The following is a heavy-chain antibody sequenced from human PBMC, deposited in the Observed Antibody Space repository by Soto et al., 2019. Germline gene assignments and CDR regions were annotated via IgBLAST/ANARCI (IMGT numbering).Heavy chain of an antibody. CDR3: ARLLSAALFSYDL. CDR1: GFSHSTSGVA. Sequence: QITLKESGPPLVKPTQTLTLTCTLSGFSHSTSGVAVGWIRQPPGQALEWLGHIYWNDDKYYSTSLKSRLSLSKETSKNQVVLTMTNVDPLDTGTYYCARLLSAALFSYDLWGQGTLVTGSS. CDR2: IYWNDDK. V-gene: IGHV2-5*01. D-gene: IGHD1-26*01. J-gene: IGHJ5*02.